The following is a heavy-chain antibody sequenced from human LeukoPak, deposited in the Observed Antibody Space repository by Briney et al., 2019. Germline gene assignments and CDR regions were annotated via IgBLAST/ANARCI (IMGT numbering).Heavy chain of an antibody. CDR2: ISSSSSYI. D-gene: IGHD2-2*01. J-gene: IGHJ4*02. CDR3: ARRYCSSTSCYGTIDY. Sequence: GGSLRLSCAASGFTFSSYSMNWVRQAPGKGLEWVSSISSSSSYIYYADSVKGRFTISRDNSKNTLYLQMNSLRAEDTAVYYCARRYCSSTSCYGTIDYWGQGTLVTVSS. V-gene: IGHV3-21*01. CDR1: GFTFSSYS.